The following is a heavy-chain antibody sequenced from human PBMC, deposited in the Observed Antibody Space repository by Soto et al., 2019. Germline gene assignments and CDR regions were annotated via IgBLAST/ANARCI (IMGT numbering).Heavy chain of an antibody. V-gene: IGHV4-34*01. J-gene: IGHJ6*02. CDR1: GGSFSGYY. CDR3: ASRVYYYYGMDV. D-gene: IGHD3-10*01. CDR2: INHSGST. Sequence: SETLSLTCAVYGGSFSGYYWSWIRQPPGKGLEWIGEINHSGSTNYNPSLKSRVTISVDTSKNQFSLKLSSVTAADTAVYYCASRVYYYYGMDVWGQGTTVTVS.